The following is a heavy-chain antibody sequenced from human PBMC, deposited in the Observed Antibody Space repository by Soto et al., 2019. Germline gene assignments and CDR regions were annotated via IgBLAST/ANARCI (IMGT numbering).Heavy chain of an antibody. J-gene: IGHJ3*01. CDR2: ISAIGGNT. V-gene: IGHV3-23*01. D-gene: IGHD2-8*01. CDR3: AKDRGGYCTNGVCFYDAFDL. CDR1: AFTLNTYA. Sequence: EVQLLESGGGLVQPGGSLRLSCAASAFTLNTYAMSWVRQAPGKGLEWVSVISAIGGNTYYADSVKGRFTISKDISKSSLYLQMDTLRAEYTAVYYCAKDRGGYCTNGVCFYDAFDLWGQGTMVTVSS.